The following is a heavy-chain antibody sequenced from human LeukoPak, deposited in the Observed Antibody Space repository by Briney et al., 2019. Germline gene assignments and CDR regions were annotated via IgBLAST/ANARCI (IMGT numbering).Heavy chain of an antibody. D-gene: IGHD3-9*01. J-gene: IGHJ3*02. CDR3: ARVRGTTRNVLRYFDWDDAFDI. V-gene: IGHV4-39*07. CDR1: GGSISSTTYY. Sequence: SETLSLTCTVSGGSISSTTYYWAWIRQPPGKGLEWIGSIYKAGNTNYNPSLKSRVTISVDTSKNQFSLKLSSVTAADTAVYYCARVRGTTRNVLRYFDWDDAFDIWGQGTMVTVSS. CDR2: IYKAGNT.